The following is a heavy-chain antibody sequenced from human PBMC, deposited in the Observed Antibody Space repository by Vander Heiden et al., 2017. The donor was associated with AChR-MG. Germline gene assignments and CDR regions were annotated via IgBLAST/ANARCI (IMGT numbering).Heavy chain of an antibody. CDR2: FDPEDGET. CDR3: ATLASSPPRLYMDV. D-gene: IGHD1-26*01. V-gene: IGHV1-24*01. Sequence: QVPLVQSGAEVKKPGASVKVSRKVSGHTLTELSMHWVRQAPGKGLEWMGGFDPEDGETIYAQKFQGRVTMTEDTSTDTAYMELSSLRSEDTAVYYCATLASSPPRLYMDVWGKGTTVTVSS. J-gene: IGHJ6*03. CDR1: GHTLTELS.